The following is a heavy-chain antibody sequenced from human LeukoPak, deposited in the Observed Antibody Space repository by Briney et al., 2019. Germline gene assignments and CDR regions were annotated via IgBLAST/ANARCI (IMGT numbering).Heavy chain of an antibody. Sequence: PGGSLRLSCAASGFTFSSYEMNWVRRAPGKGLEWVSYISSSGSTIYYADSVKGRFTISRDNAKNSLYLQMNSLRAEDTAVYYCARHSPVPYSEWGQGTLVTVSS. V-gene: IGHV3-48*03. CDR2: ISSSGSTI. D-gene: IGHD2-15*01. CDR3: ARHSPVPYSE. J-gene: IGHJ4*02. CDR1: GFTFSSYE.